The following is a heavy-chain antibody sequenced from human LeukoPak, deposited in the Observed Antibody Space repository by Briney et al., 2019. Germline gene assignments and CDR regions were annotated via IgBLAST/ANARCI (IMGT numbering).Heavy chain of an antibody. V-gene: IGHV4-59*12. Sequence: ASETLSLTCTVSGGSISSYYWSWIRQLPGKGLEWIGYIYYSGSTNYNPSLKSRVSISMDTSKNQFSLKLTSVTAADTAVFYCVKFKRRPRTYSYDYEFWGQGTLVTVSP. CDR3: VKFKRRPRTYSYDYEF. D-gene: IGHD5-18*01. CDR2: IYYSGST. CDR1: GGSISSYY. J-gene: IGHJ4*02.